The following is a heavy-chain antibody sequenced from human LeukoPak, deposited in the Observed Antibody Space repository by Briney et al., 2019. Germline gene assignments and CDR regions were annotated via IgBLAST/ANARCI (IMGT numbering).Heavy chain of an antibody. CDR1: GYTFTSYD. CDR3: ARGAVVAYCGGDCQTDAFDI. Sequence: ASVKVSCKASGYTFTSYDINWVRQATGQGLEWMGWMNPNSGNTGCAQKFQGRVTMTRNTSISTAYMELSSLRSEDTAVYYCARGAVVAYCGGDCQTDAFDIWGQGTMVTVSS. J-gene: IGHJ3*02. CDR2: MNPNSGNT. D-gene: IGHD2-21*02. V-gene: IGHV1-8*01.